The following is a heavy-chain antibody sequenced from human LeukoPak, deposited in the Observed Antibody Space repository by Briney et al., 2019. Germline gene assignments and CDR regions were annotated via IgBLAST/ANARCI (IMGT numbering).Heavy chain of an antibody. CDR2: IYTGGSA. D-gene: IGHD3-10*01. Sequence: GGSLRLSCAASGFTVSSNYMSWVRQAPGKGLEWVSIIYTGGSAYYADSVKGRFTISRDNSKKTLNLQMNSLRAEDTAVYYCAKQYYYGSGSYDWAFDIWGQGTMVTVSS. J-gene: IGHJ3*02. CDR1: GFTVSSNY. CDR3: AKQYYYGSGSYDWAFDI. V-gene: IGHV3-53*01.